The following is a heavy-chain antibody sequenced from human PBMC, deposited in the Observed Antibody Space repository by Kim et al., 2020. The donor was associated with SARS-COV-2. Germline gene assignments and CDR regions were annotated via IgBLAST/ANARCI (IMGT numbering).Heavy chain of an antibody. Sequence: GGSLRLSCVASGLTFRTSWMHWVRQTPGKGLIWVSHINGDGTATSYADSVRGRFTISRDNAKNTLYLQMNSLTVEDTAVYYCARDNDWSYDYWGQGTLVSVS. CDR3: ARDNDWSYDY. V-gene: IGHV3-74*01. J-gene: IGHJ4*02. CDR2: INGDGTAT. D-gene: IGHD3-9*01. CDR1: GLTFRTSW.